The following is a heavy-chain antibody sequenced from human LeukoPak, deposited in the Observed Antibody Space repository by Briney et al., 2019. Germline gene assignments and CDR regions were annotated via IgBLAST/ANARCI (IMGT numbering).Heavy chain of an antibody. CDR2: IYHSGST. Sequence: SETLSLTCTVSGGSVSSGSYYWSWIRQPPGKGLEWIGEIYHSGSTNYNPSLKSRVTISVDKSKNQFSLKLSSVTAADTAVYYCARIMGRGYCISTSCRGDWFGPWGQGTLVTVSS. J-gene: IGHJ5*02. CDR3: ARIMGRGYCISTSCRGDWFGP. D-gene: IGHD2-2*01. V-gene: IGHV4-39*07. CDR1: GGSVSSGSYY.